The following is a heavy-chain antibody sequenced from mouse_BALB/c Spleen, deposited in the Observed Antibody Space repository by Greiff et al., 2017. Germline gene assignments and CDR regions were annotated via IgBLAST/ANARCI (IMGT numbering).Heavy chain of an antibody. V-gene: IGHV1-69*02. CDR3: ARGGLADAMDY. Sequence: VQLQQPGAELVKPGASVKLSCKASGYTFTSYWMHWVKQRPGQGLEWIGEIDPSDSYTNYNQKFKGKATLTVDKSSSTAYMQLSSLTSEDSAVYYCARGGLADAMDYWGQGTSVTVSS. CDR2: IDPSDSYT. J-gene: IGHJ4*01. D-gene: IGHD3-3*01. CDR1: GYTFTSYW.